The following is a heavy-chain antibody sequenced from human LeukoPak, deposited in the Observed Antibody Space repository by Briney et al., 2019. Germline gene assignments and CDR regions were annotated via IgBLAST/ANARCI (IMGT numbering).Heavy chain of an antibody. Sequence: SQTLSLTCAISGDSVSINSAAWNWIRQSPSRGLEWLGRTYQRSKWYNDYAVSVKSRITVNPDISRNQFSLQLNSVTPEDTAVYYCARSPSPYSSGWYFDYWGQGTLVTVSS. D-gene: IGHD6-19*01. CDR2: TYQRSKWYN. CDR3: ARSPSPYSSGWYFDY. V-gene: IGHV6-1*01. J-gene: IGHJ4*02. CDR1: GDSVSINSAA.